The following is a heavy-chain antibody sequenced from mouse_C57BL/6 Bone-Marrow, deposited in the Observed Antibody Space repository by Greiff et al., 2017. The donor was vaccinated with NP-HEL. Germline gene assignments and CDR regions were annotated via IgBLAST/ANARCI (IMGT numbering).Heavy chain of an antibody. CDR3: ARAYPFAY. V-gene: IGHV14-3*01. D-gene: IGHD2-10*01. Sequence: VQLQQSVAELVRPGASVKLSCTASGFNIKNIYMHWVKQRPEQGLEWIGRIDPANGNTKYAPKFQGKATITADTSSNTAYLQLSSLTSEDTAIYYCARAYPFAYWGQGTTLTVSS. CDR1: GFNIKNIY. CDR2: IDPANGNT. J-gene: IGHJ2*01.